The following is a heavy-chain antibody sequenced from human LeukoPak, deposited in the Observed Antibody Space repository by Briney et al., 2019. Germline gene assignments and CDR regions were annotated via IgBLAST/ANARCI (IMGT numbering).Heavy chain of an antibody. J-gene: IGHJ5*02. CDR2: IYPGDSNI. V-gene: IGHV5-51*01. CDR1: GYSFTNYW. D-gene: IGHD1-7*01. CDR3: ARGYIWNYGRWFDP. Sequence: GESLKISCKASGYSFTNYWIGWVRQMPGKGLEWMGIIYPGDSNIRYSPSFQGQVTISADKSISTAYLQWSSLKASDTAIYYCARGYIWNYGRWFDPWGQGTLVTVSS.